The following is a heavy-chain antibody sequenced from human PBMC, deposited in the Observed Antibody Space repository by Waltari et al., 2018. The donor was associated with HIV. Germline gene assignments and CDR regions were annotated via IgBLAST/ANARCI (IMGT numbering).Heavy chain of an antibody. Sequence: QLQLQESGPGLVKPSQTLSLTCTVSGGGSGVYWGWVRQPPGEGLQWIGSIFSDGDSYYNPSLGSRATISLDTSKREIYLNLISVTAADTAVYYCARIRGTGWFMFDPWGQGTLVTVSS. V-gene: IGHV4-39*01. D-gene: IGHD6-19*01. CDR1: GGGSGVY. CDR2: IFSDGDS. J-gene: IGHJ5*02. CDR3: ARIRGTGWFMFDP.